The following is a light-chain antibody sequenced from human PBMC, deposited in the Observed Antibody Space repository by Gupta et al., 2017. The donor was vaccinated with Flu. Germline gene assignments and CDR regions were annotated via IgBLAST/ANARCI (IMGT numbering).Light chain of an antibody. CDR3: QQYANLPYT. J-gene: IGKJ2*01. CDR2: DAF. Sequence: GDRITITCQVSQDISNYLSWYQQKPGEAPELLIYDAFSLEIGVPSRFSGSGSGTDFTLTISSLQPEDIATYYCQQYANLPYTFGQGTKLEI. V-gene: IGKV1-33*01. CDR1: QDISNY.